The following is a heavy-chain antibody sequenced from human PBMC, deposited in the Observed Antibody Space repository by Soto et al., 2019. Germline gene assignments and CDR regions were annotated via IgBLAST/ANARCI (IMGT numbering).Heavy chain of an antibody. V-gene: IGHV4-4*07. CDR3: AREGSSSWYPKGFDP. CDR1: GGSISSYY. Sequence: SETLSLTCTVSGGSISSYYWSWIRQPSWKGLEWIGRIYTSGSTNYNPSLKSRVTMSVDTSKNQFSLKLSSVTAADTAVYYCAREGSSSWYPKGFDPWGQGTLVTVSS. D-gene: IGHD6-13*01. CDR2: IYTSGST. J-gene: IGHJ5*02.